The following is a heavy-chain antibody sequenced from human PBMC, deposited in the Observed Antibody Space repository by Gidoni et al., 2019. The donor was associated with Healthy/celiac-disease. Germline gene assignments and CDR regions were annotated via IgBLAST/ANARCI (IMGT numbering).Heavy chain of an antibody. CDR2: ISAYNGNT. J-gene: IGHJ6*02. CDR1: GYTFTSYG. V-gene: IGHV1-18*01. Sequence: QVQLVQSGAEVKKPGAAEKASCKASGYTFTSYGISWVRQAPGQGLEWMGWISAYNGNTNYAQKLQGRVTMTTDTSTSTAYMELRILSSDATAVYYCAMVYQCISTTYGMDVWGQGTTVTVSS. CDR3: AMVYQCISTTYGMDV. D-gene: IGHD6-19*01.